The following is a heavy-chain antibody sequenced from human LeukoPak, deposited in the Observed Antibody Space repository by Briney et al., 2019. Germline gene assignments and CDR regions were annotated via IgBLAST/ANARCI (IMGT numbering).Heavy chain of an antibody. Sequence: PSETLSLTCSVTGGSISTYYWSWIRQPPGKGLEWIGYIYYTGSTYYNPSLKSRVTISVDTSKNQFSLKLSSVTAADTAVYYCARPQGYQLLDFEYWGQGTLVTVSS. D-gene: IGHD2-2*01. J-gene: IGHJ4*02. CDR2: IYYTGST. CDR1: GGSISTYY. CDR3: ARPQGYQLLDFEY. V-gene: IGHV4-59*08.